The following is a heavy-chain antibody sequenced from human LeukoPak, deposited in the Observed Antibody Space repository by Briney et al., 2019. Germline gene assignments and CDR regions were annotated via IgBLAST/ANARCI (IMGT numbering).Heavy chain of an antibody. CDR2: IYSGGST. J-gene: IGHJ4*02. CDR3: AKARGIAVAGTPADY. V-gene: IGHV3-53*01. Sequence: GGSLRLSCAASGFIVSSTYMNWVRQAPGKGLEWVSVIYSGGSTYYADSVKGRFTISRDNSKNTLYLQMNSLRAEDTAVYYCAKARGIAVAGTPADYWGQGTLVTVSS. CDR1: GFIVSSTY. D-gene: IGHD6-19*01.